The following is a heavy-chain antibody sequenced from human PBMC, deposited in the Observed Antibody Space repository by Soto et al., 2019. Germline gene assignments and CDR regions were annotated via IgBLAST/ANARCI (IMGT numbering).Heavy chain of an antibody. CDR1: GFTFSSYA. CDR3: AKVMDGYLRTYFDY. CDR2: SSGSGGST. D-gene: IGHD2-8*01. V-gene: IGHV3-23*01. Sequence: EVQLLESGGGLVQPGGSLRLSCAASGFTFSSYAMSWVRQAPGKGLEWVSASSGSGGSTYYADSVKGRFTISRDNSKNTLYRQMNSLRAEDTAVYYCAKVMDGYLRTYFDYWGQGTLVTVSS. J-gene: IGHJ4*02.